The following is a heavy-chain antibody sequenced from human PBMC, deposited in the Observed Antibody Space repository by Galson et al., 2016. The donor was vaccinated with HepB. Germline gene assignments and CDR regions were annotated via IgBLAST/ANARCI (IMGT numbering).Heavy chain of an antibody. Sequence: CAISGDSVSSIDAAWNWIRQSPARGLEWLGRTYYRSKWYFDYAVSVKSRMTFNPDTSKNQLSLYLNSVTPEDTAVYYCARDRASWDGQNTGSFDSWGQGILVTVSS. J-gene: IGHJ4*02. CDR3: ARDRASWDGQNTGSFDS. D-gene: IGHD2/OR15-2a*01. CDR2: TYYRSKWYF. CDR1: GDSVSSIDAA. V-gene: IGHV6-1*01.